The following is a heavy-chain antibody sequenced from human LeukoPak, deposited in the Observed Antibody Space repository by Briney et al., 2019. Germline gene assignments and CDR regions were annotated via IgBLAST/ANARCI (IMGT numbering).Heavy chain of an antibody. CDR3: AGGGFDP. CDR1: GYTFTSYY. V-gene: IGHV1-8*03. J-gene: IGHJ5*02. CDR2: MNPNSGNT. Sequence: ASVKVSCKASGYTFTSYYMHWVRQAPGQGLEWMGWMNPNSGNTGYAQKFQGRVTITRNTSISTAYMELSSLRSEDTAVYYCAGGGFDPWGQGTLVTVSS.